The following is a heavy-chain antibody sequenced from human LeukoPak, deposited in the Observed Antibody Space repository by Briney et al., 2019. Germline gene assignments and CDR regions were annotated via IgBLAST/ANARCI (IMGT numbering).Heavy chain of an antibody. V-gene: IGHV1-18*01. D-gene: IGHD6-13*01. CDR3: ARVRRDSSSWYVWFDP. CDR1: GYTFSSYG. Sequence: ASVKLSCKASGYTFSSYGISWVRQAPGQGLEWMGWIGAYNGNTNYAQKLQGRVNMTTDTSTSTAYMELMSLRSDDTAVYYCARVRRDSSSWYVWFDPWGQGTLVTVSS. CDR2: IGAYNGNT. J-gene: IGHJ5*02.